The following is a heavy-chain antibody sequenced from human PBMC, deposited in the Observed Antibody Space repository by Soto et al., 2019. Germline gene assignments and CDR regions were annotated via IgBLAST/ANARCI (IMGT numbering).Heavy chain of an antibody. V-gene: IGHV3-7*01. CDR2: IKQDGSEK. Sequence: GGSLRLSCAASGFTFSTSWMSWVRQAPGKGPEWVASIKQDGSEKYYLDSVKGRFTLSRDNAKNSLDLQMNSLRVEDTAVYYCARAYYWGQGTLVTVSS. D-gene: IGHD2-21*01. CDR3: ARAYY. CDR1: GFTFSTSW. J-gene: IGHJ4*02.